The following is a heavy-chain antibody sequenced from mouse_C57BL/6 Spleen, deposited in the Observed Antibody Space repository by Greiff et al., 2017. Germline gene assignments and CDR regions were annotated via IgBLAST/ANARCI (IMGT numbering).Heavy chain of an antibody. V-gene: IGHV14-4*01. CDR2: IDPENGDT. CDR3: TTGHLADY. CDR1: GFNIKDDY. J-gene: IGHJ2*01. Sequence: EVQLQQSGAELVRPGASVKLSCTASGFNIKDDYLHWVQQRPEQGLEWIGWIDPENGDTEYASKFQGKATITADTSSNTAYLQLSSLTSEDTAVYYCTTGHLADYWGQGTTLTVSS.